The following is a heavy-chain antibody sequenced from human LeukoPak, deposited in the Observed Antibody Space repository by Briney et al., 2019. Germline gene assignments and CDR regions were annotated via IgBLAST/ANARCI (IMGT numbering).Heavy chain of an antibody. V-gene: IGHV3-74*01. CDR3: ARDRSYLPDY. CDR2: INGDGSSR. Sequence: GGSLRLSCAASGFTFSSYWMHWVRQVPGEGLVWVSCINGDGSSRIYADSVKGRFTISRDNAKNTLYLEIYSLRAEDTAVYYCARDRSYLPDYWGQGTLLTVSS. CDR1: GFTFSSYW. J-gene: IGHJ4*02. D-gene: IGHD2-21*01.